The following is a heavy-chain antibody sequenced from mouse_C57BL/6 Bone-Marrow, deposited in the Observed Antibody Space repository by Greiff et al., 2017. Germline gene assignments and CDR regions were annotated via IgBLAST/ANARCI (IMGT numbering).Heavy chain of an antibody. Sequence: EVQLQQSGAELVRPGASVKLSCTASGFNIKDDYMHWVKQRPEQGLEWIGWIDPDNGDTEYDSKFQGKATMTADTSSNTAYLQLSSLTSEDTAVYYYSGDYEDENEMDYGDQGNSVTVSA. J-gene: IGHJ4*01. CDR1: GFNIKDDY. CDR3: SGDYEDENEMDY. D-gene: IGHD2-4*01. CDR2: IDPDNGDT. V-gene: IGHV14-4*01.